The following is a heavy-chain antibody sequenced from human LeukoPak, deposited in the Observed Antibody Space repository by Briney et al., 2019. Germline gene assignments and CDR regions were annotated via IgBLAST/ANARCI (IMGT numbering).Heavy chain of an antibody. J-gene: IGHJ4*02. V-gene: IGHV4-59*12. D-gene: IGHD5-24*01. Sequence: SETLSLTCTVSGGSISSYYWSWIRQPPGKGLEWIGYIYYSGSTNYNPSLKRRVTISVDKSTNQYSLRLSSVTAADTAVYYCAARRDGYSQFDYWGQGILVTVSS. CDR2: IYYSGST. CDR1: GGSISSYY. CDR3: AARRDGYSQFDY.